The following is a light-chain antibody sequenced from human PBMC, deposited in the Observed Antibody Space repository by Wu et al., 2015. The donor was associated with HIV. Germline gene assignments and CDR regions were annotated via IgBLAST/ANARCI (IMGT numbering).Light chain of an antibody. J-gene: IGKJ1*01. CDR1: QSISGSSY. Sequence: DIVLTQSPGTLSLSPGDRATLSCRASQSISGSSYLAWYQQKSGQAPRLLLYGASNRATGVPDRFSGSGSGTDFTLTTSRLEPEDFAVYFCQQFRHSPRTFGQGTKIEIK. CDR3: QQFRHSPRT. CDR2: GAS. V-gene: IGKV3-20*01.